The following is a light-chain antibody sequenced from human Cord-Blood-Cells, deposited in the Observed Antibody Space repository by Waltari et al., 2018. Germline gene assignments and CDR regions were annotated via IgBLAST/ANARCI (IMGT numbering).Light chain of an antibody. V-gene: IGLV2-14*01. CDR2: EVS. J-gene: IGLJ2*01. CDR1: SSDVGGYNY. Sequence: QSALTQPASVSGSPGQSITISCTGTSSDVGGYNYVSWNQQHPGKAPKLRIYEVSNRPSGVSNRFSGSKSGNPASRTISGLQAEDEADYYCSSYTSSSTVVFGGGTKLTVL. CDR3: SSYTSSSTVV.